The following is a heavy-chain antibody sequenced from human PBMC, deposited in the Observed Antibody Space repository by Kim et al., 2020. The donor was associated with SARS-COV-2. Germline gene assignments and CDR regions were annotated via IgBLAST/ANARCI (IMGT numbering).Heavy chain of an antibody. V-gene: IGHV3-9*01. D-gene: IGHD6-19*01. CDR3: AGWSDYGMDV. CDR1: GFTCDDYA. J-gene: IGHJ6*02. CDR2: ITWNSGSI. Sequence: GGSLRLSCAASGFTCDDYAMEWVRQAPGKGLEWGAGITWNSGSIGYADSVKGRFAISRDNAKHSLYLQMNSLRTEDTALYYCAGWSDYGMDVWGQGPTVTISS.